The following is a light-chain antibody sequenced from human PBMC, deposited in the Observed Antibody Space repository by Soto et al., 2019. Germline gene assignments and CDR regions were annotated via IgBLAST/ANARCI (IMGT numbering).Light chain of an antibody. J-gene: IGKJ4*01. Sequence: EIVLTQSPATLSLSPGERATLSCRASQNVGNDLFWYHQKRGQDARLLIYSASNRATGLPARFSGSGSGTDFTLTISSLEPEDFAAYYCQQRGNWPPTFGGGTKVEIK. CDR2: SAS. CDR1: QNVGND. CDR3: QQRGNWPPT. V-gene: IGKV3-11*01.